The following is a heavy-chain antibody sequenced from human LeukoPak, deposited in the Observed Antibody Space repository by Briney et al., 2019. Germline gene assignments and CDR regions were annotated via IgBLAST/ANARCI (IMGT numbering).Heavy chain of an antibody. D-gene: IGHD3-16*01. CDR3: ARDPEGFGATYFDY. V-gene: IGHV3-21*01. CDR2: ISRSASNI. CDR1: GFSFSSYN. J-gene: IGHJ4*02. Sequence: GGSLRLSCVASGFSFSSYNMNWVRQAPGKGLEWVSSISRSASNIYYADSVKGRFTISRDNAKNSFYLQMNNLRAEDTAVFYCARDPEGFGATYFDYWGQGTLVTVSS.